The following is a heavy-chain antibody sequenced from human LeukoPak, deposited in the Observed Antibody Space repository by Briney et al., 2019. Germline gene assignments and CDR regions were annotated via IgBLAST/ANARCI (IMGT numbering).Heavy chain of an antibody. V-gene: IGHV4-59*01. CDR3: ARLRGIGNFDY. CDR1: VGSLSSYY. CDR2: IYCREST. Sequence: PSETLSLTCTVSVGSLSSYYWSWIRQPPGKGLEWVGYIYCRESTNHKPSLKSRFTISRDTSKNTPSLQLTSLTAADTAVFYCARLRGIGNFDYWGQGTLVTVSS. J-gene: IGHJ4*02. D-gene: IGHD3-16*01.